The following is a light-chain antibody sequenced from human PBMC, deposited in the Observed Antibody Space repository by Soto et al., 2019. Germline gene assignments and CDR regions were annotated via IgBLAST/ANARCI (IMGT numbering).Light chain of an antibody. CDR3: PQYTRWPRT. CDR2: GAS. CDR1: QSVNSSY. J-gene: IGKJ1*01. V-gene: IGKV3-20*01. Sequence: ARGTLTLTPGERVTLSCRASQSVNSSYLAWYQHKPGQAPRLLIYGASTRATGIPDRFSGSGSGTDFTLTIARLEPGDFAVYYFPQYTRWPRTFGQGTKV.